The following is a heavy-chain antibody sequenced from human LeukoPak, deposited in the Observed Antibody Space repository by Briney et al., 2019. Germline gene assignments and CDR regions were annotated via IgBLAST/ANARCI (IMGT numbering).Heavy chain of an antibody. V-gene: IGHV4-39*01. Sequence: SETLSLTXTVSGGSISSSSYYWGWIRQPPGKGLEWIGSIYYSGSTYYNPSLKSRVTISVDTSKNQFSLKLSSVTAADTAVYYCASLGEMATMVDYWGQGTLVTVSS. CDR2: IYYSGST. D-gene: IGHD5-24*01. CDR3: ASLGEMATMVDY. CDR1: GGSISSSSYY. J-gene: IGHJ4*02.